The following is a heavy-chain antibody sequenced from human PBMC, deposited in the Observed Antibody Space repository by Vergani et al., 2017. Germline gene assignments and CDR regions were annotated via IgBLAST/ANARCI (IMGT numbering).Heavy chain of an antibody. J-gene: IGHJ6*03. Sequence: QVQLQESGPGLVKPSETLSLTCTVSGGSISSYYWSWIRQPPGKGLEWIGYIYYSGSTNYNPSLKSRVTISVDTSKNQFSLKLSSVTAADTAVYYCARSEMTMVRGVPIYYYYYMDVWGKGTTVTVSS. D-gene: IGHD3-10*01. CDR1: GGSISSYY. V-gene: IGHV4-59*01. CDR3: ARSEMTMVRGVPIYYYYYMDV. CDR2: IYYSGST.